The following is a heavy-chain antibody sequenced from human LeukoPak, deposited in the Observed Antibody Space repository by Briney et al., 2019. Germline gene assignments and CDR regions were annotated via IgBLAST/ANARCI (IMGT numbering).Heavy chain of an antibody. V-gene: IGHV4-30-4*01. CDR2: IYYSGST. D-gene: IGHD3-10*01. J-gene: IGHJ6*01. CDR1: GGSISNGDHY. Sequence: SETLSLTCNVYGGSISNGDHYWSWIRQPPGKSLEWIGYIYYSGSTYYYPSLRSRVTISIDTSKNQFSLRLRSVTAADTAVYYCARDRWFPSPLGMDVWGQGTTVTVSS. CDR3: ARDRWFPSPLGMDV.